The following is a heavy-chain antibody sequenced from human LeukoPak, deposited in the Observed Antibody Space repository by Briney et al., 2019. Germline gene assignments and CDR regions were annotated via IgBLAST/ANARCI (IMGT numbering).Heavy chain of an antibody. D-gene: IGHD3-22*01. Sequence: GGSLRLSCAASGFTFSSYSMNWVRQAPGKGLEWVSSISSSSSYIYYADSVKGRFTISRDNAKNSLYLQMNSMRAEETAVYYFARDGEYYYDSSGYYGYWGQGTLVTVSS. CDR1: GFTFSSYS. J-gene: IGHJ4*02. CDR3: ARDGEYYYDSSGYYGY. CDR2: ISSSSSYI. V-gene: IGHV3-21*01.